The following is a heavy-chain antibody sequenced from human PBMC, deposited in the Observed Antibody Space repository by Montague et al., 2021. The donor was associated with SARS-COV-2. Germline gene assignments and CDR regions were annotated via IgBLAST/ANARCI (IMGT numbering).Heavy chain of an antibody. V-gene: IGHV3-64*02. CDR2: IGDRGINT. Sequence: YLSLSCSASGFTFSIYAIHWVRQAPGKGLEYVSAIGDRGINTYYADSVKGRFTISRDDSKNTVYLQMGSLKTEDMAVYYCAKEVPRWYFDLWGRGTPVTVSS. CDR3: AKEVPRWYFDL. CDR1: GFTFSIYA. J-gene: IGHJ2*01.